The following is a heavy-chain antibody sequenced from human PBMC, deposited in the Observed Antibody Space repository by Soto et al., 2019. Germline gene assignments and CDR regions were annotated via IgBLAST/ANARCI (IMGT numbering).Heavy chain of an antibody. V-gene: IGHV4-39*01. CDR3: APLSVSLSGPYGIHV. Sequence: SETLSLTCTVSGAPISTSSYYWGWMRQPPGKGLEWIGSFSYSGSTYYNPSLKSRVTISVDTSKNQFSLKLTFVTAADTAVYYCAPLSVSLSGPYGIHVWGQGTTVTVSS. CDR2: FSYSGST. J-gene: IGHJ6*02. CDR1: GAPISTSSYY. D-gene: IGHD2-15*01.